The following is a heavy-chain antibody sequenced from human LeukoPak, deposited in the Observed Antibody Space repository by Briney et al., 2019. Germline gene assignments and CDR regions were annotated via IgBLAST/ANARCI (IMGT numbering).Heavy chain of an antibody. CDR1: GFTFSNYW. V-gene: IGHV3-7*01. D-gene: IGHD2-15*01. CDR2: IKQDGSQK. J-gene: IGHJ5*02. Sequence: PGGSLRLSCTTPGFTFSNYWMNWVRQAPGKGLEWVATIKQDGSQKYYVDSVKGRFTISRDNAKNSLYLQMNSLRGDDTAVYYCGRPPLGYCTGGSCSFDPWGQGTLVTVSS. CDR3: GRPPLGYCTGGSCSFDP.